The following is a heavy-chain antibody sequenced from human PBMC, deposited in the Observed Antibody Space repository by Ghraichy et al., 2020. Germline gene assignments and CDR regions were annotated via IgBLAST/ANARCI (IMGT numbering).Heavy chain of an antibody. CDR1: GGSISRYY. D-gene: IGHD3-10*01. J-gene: IGHJ4*02. CDR2: MYYSGTT. V-gene: IGHV4-59*08. Sequence: GSLSLTCTVSGGSISRYYWSWIRQTPGRGLEWIGYMYYSGTTNYNPSLKSRVTISVDTSKNQFSLKLSSVTAADTAVYYCAGGSGKTPGYWGQGTLVTVSS. CDR3: AGGSGKTPGY.